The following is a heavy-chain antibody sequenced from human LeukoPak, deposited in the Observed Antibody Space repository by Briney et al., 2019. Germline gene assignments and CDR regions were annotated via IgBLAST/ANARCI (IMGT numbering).Heavy chain of an antibody. Sequence: GGSLRLSCAASGFTFSSYAMHWVRQAPGKGLEWVSSISSSSSYIYYADSVKGRFTISRDNAKNSLYLQMNSLRAEDTAVYYCARDGYNYVSDYWGQGTLVTVSS. D-gene: IGHD5-24*01. J-gene: IGHJ4*02. V-gene: IGHV3-21*01. CDR2: ISSSSSYI. CDR1: GFTFSSYA. CDR3: ARDGYNYVSDY.